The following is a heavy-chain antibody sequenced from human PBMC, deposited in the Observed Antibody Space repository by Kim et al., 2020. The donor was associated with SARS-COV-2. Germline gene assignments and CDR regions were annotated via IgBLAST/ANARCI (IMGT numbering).Heavy chain of an antibody. V-gene: IGHV5-51*01. J-gene: IGHJ6*02. Sequence: GESLKISCKGSGYSFTSYWIGWVRQMPGKGLEWMGIIYPGDSDTRYSPSFQGQVTISAHKSISTAYLQWSSLKASDTTMYYCARLDYESSGYYVRPYYFYGLDVWGQGTTVTVSS. CDR1: GYSFTSYW. CDR2: IYPGDSDT. D-gene: IGHD3-22*01. CDR3: ARLDYESSGYYVRPYYFYGLDV.